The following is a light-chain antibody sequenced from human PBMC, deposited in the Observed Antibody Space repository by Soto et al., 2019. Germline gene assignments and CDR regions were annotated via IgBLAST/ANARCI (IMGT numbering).Light chain of an antibody. Sequence: QSALTQPPSGSAAPGQKVTISCSGSSSNIGGNSVSWYQQLPGTAPKLLIYDDDKRPSGIPDRFSGSKSGTSATLGITGFQTGDEADYYCGSWDSRLSAYVFATGTKGIVL. CDR1: SSNIGGNS. CDR2: DDD. V-gene: IGLV1-51*01. CDR3: GSWDSRLSAYV. J-gene: IGLJ1*01.